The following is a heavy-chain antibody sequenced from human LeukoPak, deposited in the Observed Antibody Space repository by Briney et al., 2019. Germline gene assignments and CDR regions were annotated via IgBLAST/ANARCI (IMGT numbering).Heavy chain of an antibody. CDR2: FDPEDGET. CDR1: GYTLTELS. J-gene: IGHJ3*02. CDR3: ARDRGYYDAFDI. V-gene: IGHV1-24*01. Sequence: ASVKVSCKVSGYTLTELSMHWVRQAPGKGLEWMGGFDPEDGETIYAQKFQGRVTMTEDTSTDTAYMEPSSLRSEDTAVYYCARDRGYYDAFDIWGQGTMVTVSS. D-gene: IGHD3-10*01.